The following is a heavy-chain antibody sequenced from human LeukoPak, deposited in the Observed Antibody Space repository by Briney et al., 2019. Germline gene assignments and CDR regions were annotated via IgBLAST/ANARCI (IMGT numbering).Heavy chain of an antibody. CDR3: ARGADGGNSEAYWYFDL. CDR1: GYTFTSYY. V-gene: IGHV1-46*01. CDR2: INPSGGST. J-gene: IGHJ2*01. Sequence: GASVKASCKASGYTFTSYYMHWVRQAPGQGLEWMGIINPSGGSTSYAQKFQGRVTMTRDTSTSTVYMELSSLRSEDTAVYYCARGADGGNSEAYWYFDLWGRGTLVTVSS. D-gene: IGHD4-23*01.